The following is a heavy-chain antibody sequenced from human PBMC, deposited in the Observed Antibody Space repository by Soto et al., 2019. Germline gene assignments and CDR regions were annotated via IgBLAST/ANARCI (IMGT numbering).Heavy chain of an antibody. CDR2: INHSGST. D-gene: IGHD6-6*01. Sequence: SETLYLTCAVYGGSFSGYYWSWIRQPPGKGLEWIGEINHSGSTNYNPSLKSRVTISVDTSKNQFSLKLSSVTAADTAVYYCARAGVLAQLVLSYYYYYGMDVWGQGTTVTVSS. CDR1: GGSFSGYY. J-gene: IGHJ6*02. CDR3: ARAGVLAQLVLSYYYYYGMDV. V-gene: IGHV4-34*01.